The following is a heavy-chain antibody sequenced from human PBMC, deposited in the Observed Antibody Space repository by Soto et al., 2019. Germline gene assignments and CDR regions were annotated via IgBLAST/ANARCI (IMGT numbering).Heavy chain of an antibody. CDR2: ISGSGAST. D-gene: IGHD1-26*01. J-gene: IGHJ4*02. Sequence: EVQLLESGGGLEQPGGSLRLSCAASGFTFSSYAMSWVRQAPGQGLEWVSVISGSGASTYYAGSVKGRFTISRDNSKNTLYRQMNSLRAEDKAVYYCAKSMVGSTSTSHFDYWGQGTLVTVSS. CDR1: GFTFSSYA. CDR3: AKSMVGSTSTSHFDY. V-gene: IGHV3-23*01.